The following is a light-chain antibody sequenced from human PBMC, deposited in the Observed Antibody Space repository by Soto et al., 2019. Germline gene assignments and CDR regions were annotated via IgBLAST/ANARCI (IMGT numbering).Light chain of an antibody. CDR1: QGIRGA. Sequence: AIQLTQSPSSLSASVGDRVTITCRASQGIRGALAWYQQKPGKAPKILIYDVSTLESGVPSRFSGSSSGTDFTLTISSLQPVDFATYYCQQFNSYPITFGQGTRLEIK. CDR3: QQFNSYPIT. CDR2: DVS. V-gene: IGKV1-13*02. J-gene: IGKJ5*01.